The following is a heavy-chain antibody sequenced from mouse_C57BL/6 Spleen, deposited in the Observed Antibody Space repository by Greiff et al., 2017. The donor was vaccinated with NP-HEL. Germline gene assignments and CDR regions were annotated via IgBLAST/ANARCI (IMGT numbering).Heavy chain of an antibody. V-gene: IGHV1-42*01. CDR3: ARQLKENFDY. D-gene: IGHD3-2*02. J-gene: IGHJ2*01. CDR2: INPSTGGT. Sequence: EVQLQQSGPELVKPGASVKISCKASGYSFTGYYMNWVKQSPEKSLEWIGEINPSTGGTTYNQKFKAKATLTVDKSSSTAYMQLKSLTSEDSAVYYCARQLKENFDYWGQGTTLTVSS. CDR1: GYSFTGYY.